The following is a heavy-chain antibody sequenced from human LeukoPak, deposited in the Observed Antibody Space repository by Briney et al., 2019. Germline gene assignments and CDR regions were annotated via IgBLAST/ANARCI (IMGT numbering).Heavy chain of an antibody. V-gene: IGHV3-23*01. Sequence: PGGSLRLSCVASGFTFKNYAMSWVRQAPGKGLEWVSAIDSSGAYTYYADSVRGRFIISRDNSKNSMYLQMNSLRAEDTAIYYCARILAEYFQHRGQGTLVTVSS. CDR1: GFTFKNYA. J-gene: IGHJ1*01. CDR3: ARILAEYFQH. CDR2: IDSSGAYT.